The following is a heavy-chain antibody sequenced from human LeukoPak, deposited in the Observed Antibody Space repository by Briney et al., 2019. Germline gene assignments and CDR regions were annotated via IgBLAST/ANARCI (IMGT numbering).Heavy chain of an antibody. CDR1: GGSISSSNW. D-gene: IGHD2-2*01. CDR3: ASCSSTSWYAGDWFDP. J-gene: IGHJ5*02. V-gene: IGHV4-4*02. Sequence: SETLSLTCAVSGGSISSSNWWSWVRQPPGKGLEWIGEIYHSGSTNYNPSLKSRVTISVDTSKNQFSLKLNSVTAADTAVYYCASCSSTSWYAGDWFDPWGQGTLVTVSS. CDR2: IYHSGST.